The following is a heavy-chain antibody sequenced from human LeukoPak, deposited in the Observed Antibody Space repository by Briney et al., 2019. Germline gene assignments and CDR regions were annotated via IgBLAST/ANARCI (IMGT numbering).Heavy chain of an antibody. Sequence: PSETLSLTCTVSGGSISSYYWSWIRQPPGQGLEWIGYIYYSGSTNYNPSLKSRVTISVDTSKNQFSLKLSSVTAADTAVYYCARDRRIDYYDSSGYDYWGQGTLVTVSS. J-gene: IGHJ4*02. V-gene: IGHV4-59*01. CDR3: ARDRRIDYYDSSGYDY. D-gene: IGHD3-22*01. CDR2: IYYSGST. CDR1: GGSISSYY.